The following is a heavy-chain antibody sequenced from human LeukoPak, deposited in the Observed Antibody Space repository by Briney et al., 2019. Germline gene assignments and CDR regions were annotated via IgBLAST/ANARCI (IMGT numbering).Heavy chain of an antibody. CDR3: ARGYCSSTSCYTPDKDY. CDR1: GFTLSSYA. J-gene: IGHJ4*02. V-gene: IGHV3-30*04. Sequence: TGGSLRLSCAASGFTLSSYAMNWVRQAPGKGLEWMAVISYDGGNKYYADSVKGRFTISRDNSKNTLYLQMNSLRAEDTAVYYCARGYCSSTSCYTPDKDYWGQGTLVTVSS. CDR2: ISYDGGNK. D-gene: IGHD2-2*02.